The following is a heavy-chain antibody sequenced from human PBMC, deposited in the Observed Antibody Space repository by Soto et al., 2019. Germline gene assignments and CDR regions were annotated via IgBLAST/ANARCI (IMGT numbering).Heavy chain of an antibody. CDR2: IIPLFGTT. CDR1: GGTFSTYP. V-gene: IGHV1-69*01. CDR3: ARGATHGSSLYFWFDP. Sequence: QVQLVQSGAEVRMPGSSVKVSCKASGGTFSTYPINWVRQAPRQGLEWLGGIIPLFGTTNYAQKFKGRVTITADESTSTAYMELSSLRAEDAAVYYCARGATHGSSLYFWFDPWGQGTLVTVSS. D-gene: IGHD6-13*01. J-gene: IGHJ5*02.